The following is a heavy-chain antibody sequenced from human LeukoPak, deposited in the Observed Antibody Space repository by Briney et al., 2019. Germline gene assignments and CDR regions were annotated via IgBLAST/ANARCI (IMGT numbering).Heavy chain of an antibody. CDR3: AKRLPGPFDY. J-gene: IGHJ4*02. Sequence: GGSLRLSCAASGFTFSSYTMSWVRQAPGKGLEWVSTISASGGSTYYADSVKGRFTISRDNSKNTLYLQMNSLRAEDTAVYYYAKRLPGPFDYWGQGALVTVSS. CDR1: GFTFSSYT. CDR2: ISASGGST. V-gene: IGHV3-23*01. D-gene: IGHD1-1*01.